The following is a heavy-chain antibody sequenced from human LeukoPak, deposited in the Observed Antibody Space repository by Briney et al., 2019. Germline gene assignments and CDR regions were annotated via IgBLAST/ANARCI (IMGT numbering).Heavy chain of an antibody. CDR2: IRQDGSEK. CDR3: AGVGGSWELIL. J-gene: IGHJ4*02. D-gene: IGHD2-15*01. CDR1: GFTFANYW. V-gene: IGHV3-7*01. Sequence: GGSLRLSCAASGFTFANYWMSWVRQAPGKGLEWVANIRQDGSEKFYVDSVKGRFTISRDNDKSPLYLQMNCLRGEDTAVYFCAGVGGSWELILWGQGTLVTVS.